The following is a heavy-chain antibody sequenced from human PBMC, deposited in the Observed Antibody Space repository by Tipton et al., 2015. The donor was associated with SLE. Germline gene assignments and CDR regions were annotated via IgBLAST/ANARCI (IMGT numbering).Heavy chain of an antibody. CDR2: IYYSGST. J-gene: IGHJ4*02. Sequence: TLSLTCTVSGGSISSHYWSWIRQPPGKGLEWIGYIYYSGSTNYNPSLKSRVTISVHRSKNQFSLKLSSVTAADTAVYYCARSLYSGSYQYYFDYWGQGTLVTVSS. CDR1: GGSISSHY. CDR3: ARSLYSGSYQYYFDY. V-gene: IGHV4-59*11. D-gene: IGHD1-26*01.